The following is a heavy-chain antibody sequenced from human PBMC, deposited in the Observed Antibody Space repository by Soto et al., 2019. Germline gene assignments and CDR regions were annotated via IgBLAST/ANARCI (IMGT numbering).Heavy chain of an antibody. CDR1: GGSISSYY. V-gene: IGHV4-59*01. Sequence: SETLSLTCTVSGGSISSYYWSWIRQPPGKGLEWIGYIYYSGSTNYNPSLKSRVTISVDTSKNQFSLKLSSVTAADTAVYYCARDGYRSRDHYYGMDVWGQGTTVTVS. CDR2: IYYSGST. CDR3: ARDGYRSRDHYYGMDV. J-gene: IGHJ6*02. D-gene: IGHD6-13*01.